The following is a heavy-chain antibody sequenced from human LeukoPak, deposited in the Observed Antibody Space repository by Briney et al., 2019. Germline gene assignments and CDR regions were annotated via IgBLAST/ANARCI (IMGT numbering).Heavy chain of an antibody. J-gene: IGHJ5*02. CDR1: GYTFTSYA. Sequence: GASVKVSCKASGYTFTSYAMHWVRQAPGQRLEWMGWINAGNGNTKYSQKFQGRVTITRDTSASTAYMELSSLRSEDTAVYYCARERVVPAATHSPWFDPWGQGTLVTVSS. CDR3: ARERVVPAATHSPWFDP. D-gene: IGHD2-2*01. V-gene: IGHV1-3*01. CDR2: INAGNGNT.